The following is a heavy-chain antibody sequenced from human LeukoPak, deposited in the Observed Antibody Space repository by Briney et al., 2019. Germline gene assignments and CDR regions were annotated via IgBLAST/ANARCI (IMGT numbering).Heavy chain of an antibody. V-gene: IGHV4-38-2*01. Sequence: SETLSLICAVSGYSISSGYYWGWIRQPPGKGLEWIASIYHSGSTYYNPSLKSRVTISVDTSKNQFSLKLSSVTVTDTAVYYCARHAHTSTWYASFDPWGQGTLVTVSS. D-gene: IGHD6-13*01. CDR2: IYHSGST. J-gene: IGHJ5*02. CDR3: ARHAHTSTWYASFDP. CDR1: GYSISSGYY.